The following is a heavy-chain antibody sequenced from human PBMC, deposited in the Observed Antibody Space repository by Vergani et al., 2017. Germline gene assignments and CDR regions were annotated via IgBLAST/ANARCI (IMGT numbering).Heavy chain of an antibody. J-gene: IGHJ4*02. Sequence: QAQLGQSDSQVKKPGDSVTLSCTTSGYTFVNHPITWVRQAPGQGLEWMGWISPYNHKTLYSQKVEGRVTMTSDTSSSTVFLELRRLTSDDTAIYYCARSQMATNDFDLWGRGTLVTVSS. V-gene: IGHV1-18*04. D-gene: IGHD5-24*01. CDR1: GYTFVNHP. CDR3: ARSQMATNDFDL. CDR2: ISPYNHKT.